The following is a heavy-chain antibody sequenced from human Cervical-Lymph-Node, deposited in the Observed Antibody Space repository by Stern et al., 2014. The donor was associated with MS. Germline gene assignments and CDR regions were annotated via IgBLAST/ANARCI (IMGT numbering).Heavy chain of an antibody. CDR3: ARATDL. CDR1: GASITSYY. V-gene: IGHV4-59*01. CDR2: IYYSGTT. J-gene: IGHJ5*02. Sequence: VQLVESGPGLVKPSGTLSLTCTVSGASITSYYWSWIRQPPGKGLEWIGYIYYSGTTNYNASLKGRVAISIDTSKTQFSLRLSSVTAADTAVYYCARATDLWGQGTLVTVSS.